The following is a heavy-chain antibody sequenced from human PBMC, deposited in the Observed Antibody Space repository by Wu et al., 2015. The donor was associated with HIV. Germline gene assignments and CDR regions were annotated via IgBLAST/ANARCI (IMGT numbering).Heavy chain of an antibody. Sequence: QVQLVQSGAEVKKPGASVKVSCKASGYTFTDYYMYWVRQAPGQGLEWMGWINPNSGGTNYAQKFQDRITMTRDTSTSTAYMELSRLRSHDTAVYYCARVDSYSVYYYYGMDVWDQGP. D-gene: IGHD2-15*01. J-gene: IGHJ6*02. CDR3: ARVDSYSVYYYYGMDV. V-gene: IGHV1-2*02. CDR1: GYTFTDYY. CDR2: INPNSGGT.